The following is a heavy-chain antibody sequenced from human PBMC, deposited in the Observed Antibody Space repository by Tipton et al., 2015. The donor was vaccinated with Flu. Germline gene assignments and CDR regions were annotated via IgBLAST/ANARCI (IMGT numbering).Heavy chain of an antibody. Sequence: SLRLSCAASGFTFSSYAMSWVRQAPGKGLEWVSAISGSGGSTYYADSVKGRLTISRDNSKNTLYLQMNSLRAEDTAVYYCAKGVQWELLPDYWGQGTLVTVSS. V-gene: IGHV3-23*01. J-gene: IGHJ4*02. CDR2: ISGSGGST. CDR1: GFTFSSYA. CDR3: AKGVQWELLPDY. D-gene: IGHD1-26*01.